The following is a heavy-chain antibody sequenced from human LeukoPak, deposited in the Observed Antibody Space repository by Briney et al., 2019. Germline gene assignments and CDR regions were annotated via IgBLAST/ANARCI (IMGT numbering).Heavy chain of an antibody. D-gene: IGHD6-19*01. J-gene: IGHJ4*02. Sequence: PGGSLRLSCPASGFTFSSYGMHWVRQAPGKGLEWVAFIRYDGSNKYYADSVKARFTLSRDNSKNTMYLQMNTLRAEDTAVYYCATGYSSGWYGRLDYWGQGTLVTVSS. CDR3: ATGYSSGWYGRLDY. CDR1: GFTFSSYG. CDR2: IRYDGSNK. V-gene: IGHV3-30*02.